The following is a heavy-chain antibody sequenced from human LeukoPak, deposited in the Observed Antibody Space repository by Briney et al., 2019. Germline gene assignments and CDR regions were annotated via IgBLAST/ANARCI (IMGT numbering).Heavy chain of an antibody. CDR1: GGSISSYY. CDR2: IYTSGST. V-gene: IGHV4-4*07. D-gene: IGHD1-26*01. J-gene: IGHJ4*02. Sequence: SETLSLTCTVSGGSISSYYWSWIRQPPGKGLEWIGRIYTSGSTNYNPSLKSRVTISVDTSKNQFSLKLSSVTAADTAVYYCARVSWGVYGSYQEATHFDYWGQGTLVTVSS. CDR3: ARVSWGVYGSYQEATHFDY.